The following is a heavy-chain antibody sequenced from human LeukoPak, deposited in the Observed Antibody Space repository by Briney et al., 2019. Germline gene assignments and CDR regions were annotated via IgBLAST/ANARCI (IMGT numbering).Heavy chain of an antibody. CDR1: GFTFNSYW. V-gene: IGHV3-7*05. CDR3: ARAIDFWCGYYPEYYFDY. J-gene: IGHJ4*02. Sequence: GGSLRLSCAASGFTFNSYWMSWVRQAPGKGLEWVANIKQDGSEKYYVDSVKGRFTISRDNAKSSLYLQMNSLRAEDTAVYYCARAIDFWCGYYPEYYFDYWGQGTLVTVSS. D-gene: IGHD3-3*01. CDR2: IKQDGSEK.